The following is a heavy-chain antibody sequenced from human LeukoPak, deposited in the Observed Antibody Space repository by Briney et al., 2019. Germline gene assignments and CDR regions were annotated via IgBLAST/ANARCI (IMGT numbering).Heavy chain of an antibody. D-gene: IGHD2/OR15-2a*01. V-gene: IGHV3-21*04. CDR2: ISSSSSFI. CDR1: GFTFNDYS. CDR3: ARGAITFVWFDP. J-gene: IGHJ5*02. Sequence: GGSLRLSCVASGFTFNDYSMHWVRQAPGKGLEWVSSISSSSSFIYYTDSVKGRFTISRDNAKNSLYLQMNSLRAEDTAVYYCARGAITFVWFDPWGQGTLVTVSS.